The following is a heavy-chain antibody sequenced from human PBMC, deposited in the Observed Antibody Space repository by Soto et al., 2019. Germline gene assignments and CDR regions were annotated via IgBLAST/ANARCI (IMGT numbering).Heavy chain of an antibody. J-gene: IGHJ6*02. CDR1: GFTFDDYA. Sequence: GGSLRLSCAASGFTFDDYAMHWVRQAPGKGLERVSGISWNSGSIGYAGSVKGRFTISRDNAKNSLYLQMNSLRVEDTAFYYCAKDRTYGGNSYFFGMDVWGQGTTVTVSS. V-gene: IGHV3-9*01. CDR3: AKDRTYGGNSYFFGMDV. D-gene: IGHD2-15*01. CDR2: ISWNSGSI.